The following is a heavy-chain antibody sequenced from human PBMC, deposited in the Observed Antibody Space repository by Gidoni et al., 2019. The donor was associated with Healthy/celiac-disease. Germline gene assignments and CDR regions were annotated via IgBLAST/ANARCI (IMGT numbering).Heavy chain of an antibody. V-gene: IGHV4-59*01. J-gene: IGHJ5*02. D-gene: IGHD2-15*01. CDR3: ARIVVADGWFDP. Sequence: QVQLQESGPGLVKPSETLSLTCTVSGGSISSYYWSWNRQPPGKGLEWIGYIYYSGSTNYNPSLKSRVTISVDTSKNQFSLKLSSVTAADTAVYYCARIVVADGWFDPWGQGTLVTVSS. CDR2: IYYSGST. CDR1: GGSISSYY.